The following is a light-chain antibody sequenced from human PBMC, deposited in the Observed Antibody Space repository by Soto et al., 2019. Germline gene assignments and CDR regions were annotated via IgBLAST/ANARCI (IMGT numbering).Light chain of an antibody. V-gene: IGKV1-5*03. CDR2: KAS. CDR3: QQYSSFWT. J-gene: IGKJ1*01. Sequence: DIQMTQSPSTLSASVGDRVTITCRASQSINTWLAWYQQKPGKVPSLLIYKASNLGGGVPSRFSGSGSGTEFTLTISSLQPDDFATYYCQQYSSFWTFGQGTKVEIK. CDR1: QSINTW.